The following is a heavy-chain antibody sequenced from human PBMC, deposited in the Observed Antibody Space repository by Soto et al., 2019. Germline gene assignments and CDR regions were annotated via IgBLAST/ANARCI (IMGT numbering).Heavy chain of an antibody. Sequence: QVQLQESGPGLLEPSQTLSLTCTVSGGSISSGGYYWGWIGQHPGKGLEWLGYIYYSGSTYYNPSLKSRVTISVDTSKNQFSLKLSSVTAADTAVYYCARDGGSWVDYWGQGTLVTVSS. J-gene: IGHJ4*02. CDR3: ARDGGSWVDY. CDR2: IYYSGST. CDR1: GGSISSGGYY. D-gene: IGHD2-15*01. V-gene: IGHV4-31*03.